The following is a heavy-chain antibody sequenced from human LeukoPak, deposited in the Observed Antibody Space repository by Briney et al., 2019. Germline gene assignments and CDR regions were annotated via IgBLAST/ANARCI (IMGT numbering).Heavy chain of an antibody. J-gene: IGHJ3*02. V-gene: IGHV1-46*01. CDR3: ARDPGLRAFDI. CDR1: GYTFTGYY. CDR2: INPSGGST. Sequence: GASVKVSCKASGYTFTGYYVHWVRQAPGQGLEWMGIINPSGGSTSYAQKFQGRVTMTRDTSTSTVYMELSSLRSEDTAVYYCARDPGLRAFDIWGQGTMVTVSS.